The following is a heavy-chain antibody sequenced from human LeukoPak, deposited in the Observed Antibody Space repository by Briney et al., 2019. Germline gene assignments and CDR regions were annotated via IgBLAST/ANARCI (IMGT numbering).Heavy chain of an antibody. J-gene: IGHJ6*03. V-gene: IGHV4-39*01. Sequence: SETLSLTCTVSGGSISSSSYYWGWIRQPPGKGLEWIGSIYYSGSTYYNPSLKSRVTISVDTSKNQFSLKLSSVTAADTAVYYCARRGPMVRGVSKNYYYYYMDVWGKGTTVTISS. CDR3: ARRGPMVRGVSKNYYYYYMDV. CDR2: IYYSGST. CDR1: GGSISSSSYY. D-gene: IGHD3-10*01.